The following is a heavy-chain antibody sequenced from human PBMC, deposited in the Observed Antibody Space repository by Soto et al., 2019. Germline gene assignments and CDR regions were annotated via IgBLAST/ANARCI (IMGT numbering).Heavy chain of an antibody. Sequence: PSETLSLTCAVSGGSISSGGYSWSWIRQPPGKGLEWIGYIYVSWNTYYNPSLKSRVTISVDRSKNKFSLKLTSVTAADTAVYYCARRRGVAAPGANDWFDLWCQATIATVS. CDR2: IYVSWNT. CDR3: ARRRGVAAPGANDWFDL. J-gene: IGHJ5*02. CDR1: GGSISSGGYS. D-gene: IGHD6-25*01. V-gene: IGHV4-30-2*01.